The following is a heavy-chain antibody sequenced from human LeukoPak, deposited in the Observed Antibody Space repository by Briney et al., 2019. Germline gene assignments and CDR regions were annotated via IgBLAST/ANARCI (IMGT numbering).Heavy chain of an antibody. CDR1: GYTFTGHY. CDR2: IDAKSGGT. CDR3: ARWRGYSSGWSGPFDD. V-gene: IGHV1-2*02. Sequence: EASVKVSCKASGYTFTGHYMHWVRQAPGQGLEWMEWIDAKSGGTKYAQRFQGRVTMTRDTSINTGYMELSSLTSDDTAVYYCARWRGYSSGWSGPFDDWGQGTLVTVSS. J-gene: IGHJ4*02. D-gene: IGHD6-13*01.